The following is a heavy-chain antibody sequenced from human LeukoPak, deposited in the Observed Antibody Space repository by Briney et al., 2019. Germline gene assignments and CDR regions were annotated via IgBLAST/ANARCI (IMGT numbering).Heavy chain of an antibody. CDR1: GGSFSGYY. D-gene: IGHD6-6*01. CDR2: INHSGST. V-gene: IGHV4-34*01. CDR3: ARGIAARLTLTNYYYYYYMDV. J-gene: IGHJ6*03. Sequence: PSETLSLTCAVYGGSFSGYYWSWIRQPPGKGLEWIGEINHSGSTNYNPSLKSRVTISVDTSKNQFSLKLSSVTAADTAVYYCARGIAARLTLTNYYYYYYMDVWGKGTTATVSS.